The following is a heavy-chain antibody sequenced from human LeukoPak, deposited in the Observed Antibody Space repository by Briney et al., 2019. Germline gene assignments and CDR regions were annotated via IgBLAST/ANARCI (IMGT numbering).Heavy chain of an antibody. J-gene: IGHJ5*02. D-gene: IGHD6-19*01. CDR3: AKGLQQWLNWFDP. V-gene: IGHV3-23*01. CDR2: ISGSGGST. Sequence: RSLRLSCAASGFTFSSYAMSWVRQAPGKGLEWVSTISGSGGSTYSADSVRGRFTISRDNSKNTLYLQMNSLRAEDTAVYYCAKGLQQWLNWFDPWGQGALVAVSS. CDR1: GFTFSSYA.